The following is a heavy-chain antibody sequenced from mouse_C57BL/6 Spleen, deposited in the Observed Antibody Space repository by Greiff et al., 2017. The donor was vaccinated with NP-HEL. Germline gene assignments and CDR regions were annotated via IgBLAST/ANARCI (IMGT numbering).Heavy chain of an antibody. CDR3: ARLSLYAMDY. V-gene: IGHV5-6*01. J-gene: IGHJ4*01. CDR2: ISSGGSYT. Sequence: EVKLVESGGDLVKPGGSLKLSCAASGFTFSSYGMSWVRQTPDKRLEWVATISSGGSYTYYPDSVKGRFTISRDNAKNTLYLQMSSLKSEDTAMYYCARLSLYAMDYWGQGTSVTVSS. CDR1: GFTFSSYG. D-gene: IGHD6-2*01.